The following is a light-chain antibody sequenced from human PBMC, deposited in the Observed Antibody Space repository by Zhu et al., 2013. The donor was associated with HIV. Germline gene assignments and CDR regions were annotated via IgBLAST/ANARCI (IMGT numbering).Light chain of an antibody. CDR1: QSVDTN. Sequence: EVVLTQSPVTLSVSPGERATLSCRTSQSVDTNLAWYQQKPGQAPRLLIYGASTRATGLPARFSGSGSGTDFTLTITGLEPEDIGMYFCQRFGSSVTWTFGQGTNLEIK. V-gene: IGKV3-20*01. CDR3: QRFGSSVTWT. J-gene: IGKJ1*01. CDR2: GAS.